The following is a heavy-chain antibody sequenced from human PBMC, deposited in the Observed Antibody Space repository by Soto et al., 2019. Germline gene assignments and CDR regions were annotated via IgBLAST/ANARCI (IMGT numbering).Heavy chain of an antibody. D-gene: IGHD2-2*01. V-gene: IGHV1-18*04. CDR2: ISAYNGNT. CDR1: GYTFTSYG. J-gene: IGHJ5*02. CDR3: ARDGGVIVVVPSSWFDP. Sequence: ASVKVSCKASGYTFTSYGISWVRQAPGQGLEWMGWISAYNGNTNYAQKLQGRVTMTTDTSTSTAYMELRSLRSDDTAVYYCARDGGVIVVVPSSWFDPRGQGTLVTVSS.